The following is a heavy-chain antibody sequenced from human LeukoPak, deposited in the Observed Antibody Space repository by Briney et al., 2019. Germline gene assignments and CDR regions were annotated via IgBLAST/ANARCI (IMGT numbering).Heavy chain of an antibody. D-gene: IGHD3-16*01. CDR3: AKDSRGAAYWGEFEY. CDR1: GFTLEYSA. CDR2: ITKDDGST. Sequence: LSGGSLRLSCAASGFTLEYSAMHWLRHAPGKGLEWVSLITKDDGSTYYADSVKGRFTISRDNSKNSLYLQMNSLKTEDTAFYYCAKDSRGAAYWGEFEYWGHGTLVTVSS. J-gene: IGHJ4*01. V-gene: IGHV3-43*02.